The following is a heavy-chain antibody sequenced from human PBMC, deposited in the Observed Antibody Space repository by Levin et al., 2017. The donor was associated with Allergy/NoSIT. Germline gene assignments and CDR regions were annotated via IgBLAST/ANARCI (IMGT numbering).Heavy chain of an antibody. Sequence: LSGGSLRLSCAASGFPFSSYDMHWVRQTTGKGLEWVSAIDTAGETYYPGSVRGRFTISRENAKNSLYLQMNSLRAGDTAVYFCAREGGGDSGIDPLDYWGQGTLVTVSS. J-gene: IGHJ4*02. CDR2: IDTAGET. CDR1: GFPFSSYD. V-gene: IGHV3-13*04. D-gene: IGHD3-16*01. CDR3: AREGGGDSGIDPLDY.